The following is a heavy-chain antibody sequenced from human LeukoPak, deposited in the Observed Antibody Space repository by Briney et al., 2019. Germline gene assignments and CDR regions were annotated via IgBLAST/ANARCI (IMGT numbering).Heavy chain of an antibody. V-gene: IGHV3-21*01. CDR2: ISSSSSYI. J-gene: IGHJ4*02. CDR3: ARDEGIFGVVDNFDY. Sequence: GGSLRLSCAASGFTFSSYIMNWVRQAPGKGLEWVSSISSSSSYIYYADSVKGRFTISRDNAKNSLYLQMNSLRAEDTAVYYCARDEGIFGVVDNFDYWGQGTLVTVSS. CDR1: GFTFSSYI. D-gene: IGHD3-3*01.